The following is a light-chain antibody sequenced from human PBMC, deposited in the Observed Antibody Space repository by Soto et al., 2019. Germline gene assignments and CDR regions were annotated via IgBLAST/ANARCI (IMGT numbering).Light chain of an antibody. V-gene: IGKV3-15*01. J-gene: IGKJ5*01. CDR3: QQYNNWAFS. CDR2: DVS. Sequence: EIVMTQSPDTLSVSPGERATLTCRAGQGVTTNFAWYQQKSGQSPRLLIYDVSIRATGVPARYSATGSETDFTLTISGLQSGDSAVYFCQQYNNWAFSFGQGTRLEIK. CDR1: QGVTTN.